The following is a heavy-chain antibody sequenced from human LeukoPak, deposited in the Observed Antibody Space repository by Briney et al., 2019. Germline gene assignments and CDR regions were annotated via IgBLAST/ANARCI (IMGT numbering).Heavy chain of an antibody. V-gene: IGHV1-18*01. CDR3: ARDHNSRFDP. Sequence: ASVKVSCKVSGYTFTSYGISWVRQAPGQGLEWLGWIGASTGDTNYTQNLQGRVTLTTDTSTNTAYMALRGLRSDDTAVYYCARDHNSRFDPWGQGTLVTVSS. CDR1: GYTFTSYG. CDR2: IGASTGDT. J-gene: IGHJ5*02.